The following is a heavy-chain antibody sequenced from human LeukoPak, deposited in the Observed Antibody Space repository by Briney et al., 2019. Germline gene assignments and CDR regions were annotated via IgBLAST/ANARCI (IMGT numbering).Heavy chain of an antibody. CDR3: ARDAQRGFDYSNSLEY. Sequence: GGSLRLSCAASGLIYSHYGMHWVRQAPGKGREWVAVIWSDGSNRFYAGSVKGRFTISRDNSQNTLFLQMNSLRAEDTAMYYCARDAQRGFDYSNSLEYWGHGTLVTVSS. CDR1: GLIYSHYG. D-gene: IGHD4-11*01. CDR2: IWSDGSNR. V-gene: IGHV3-33*01. J-gene: IGHJ4*01.